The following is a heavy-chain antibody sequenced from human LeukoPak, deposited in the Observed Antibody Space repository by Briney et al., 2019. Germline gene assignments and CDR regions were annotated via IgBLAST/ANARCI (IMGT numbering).Heavy chain of an antibody. V-gene: IGHV3-11*01. Sequence: AGGSLRLSCAASGLTFSDYYMSWIRQAPGKGLEWVSYISSSGSTIYYADSVKGRFTISRDNAKNSLYLQMNSLRAEDTAVYYCARYLIAVAGPFTDYFDYWGQGTLVTVSS. CDR3: ARYLIAVAGPFTDYFDY. D-gene: IGHD6-19*01. J-gene: IGHJ4*02. CDR2: ISSSGSTI. CDR1: GLTFSDYY.